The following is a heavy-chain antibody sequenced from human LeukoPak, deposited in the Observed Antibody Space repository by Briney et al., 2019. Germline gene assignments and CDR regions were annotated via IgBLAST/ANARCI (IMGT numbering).Heavy chain of an antibody. CDR2: INHSGST. V-gene: IGHV4-34*01. CDR1: GGSFSGYY. J-gene: IGHJ4*02. D-gene: IGHD6-19*01. Sequence: SETLSLTCAVYGGSFSGYYWSWIRQPPGKGLEWIGEINHSGSTNYNPSLKSRVTISVDTSKNQFSLKLSSVTAADTAVYYCARAARGSSGSDYWGRGTLVTVSS. CDR3: ARAARGSSGSDY.